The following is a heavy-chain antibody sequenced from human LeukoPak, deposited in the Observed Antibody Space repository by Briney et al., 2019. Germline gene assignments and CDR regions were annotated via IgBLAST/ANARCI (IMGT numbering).Heavy chain of an antibody. Sequence: SETLSLTCTVSSGSISRGDYYWSWIRQPPGKSLEWIGYILYSGRTHFNASLKSRVTISVDTSKNQISLNLISVTAADTAVYYCARGDGYNSPTYFDSWGQGTLVTVSS. CDR3: ARGDGYNSPTYFDS. CDR2: ILYSGRT. CDR1: SGSISRGDYY. D-gene: IGHD5-24*01. V-gene: IGHV4-30-4*08. J-gene: IGHJ4*02.